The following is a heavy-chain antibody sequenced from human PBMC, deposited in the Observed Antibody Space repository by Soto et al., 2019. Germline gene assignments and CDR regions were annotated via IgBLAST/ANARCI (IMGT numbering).Heavy chain of an antibody. D-gene: IGHD4-4*01. CDR3: AKFGLSNYKKGPFDY. Sequence: PGGSLRLSCAASGFTFSSYAMSWVRQAPGKGLEWVSAISGSGGSTYYADSVKGRFTISRDNSKNTLYLQMNSLRAEDTAVYYCAKFGLSNYKKGPFDYWGQGTLVTVSS. CDR2: ISGSGGST. V-gene: IGHV3-23*01. CDR1: GFTFSSYA. J-gene: IGHJ4*02.